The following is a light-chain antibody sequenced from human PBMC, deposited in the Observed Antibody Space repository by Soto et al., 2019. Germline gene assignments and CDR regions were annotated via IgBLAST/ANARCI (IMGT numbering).Light chain of an antibody. CDR1: QTSGKY. J-gene: IGKJ3*01. Sequence: DIQMTQSPSSLSATVGDRVTITCRAGQTSGKYLNWYQQQPGKVPKLLIYDASYLQSGVPSRFSGSESGTDFTLNISDLRPEDLATYYCQQSFSIPFTFGPGTKVDIK. CDR3: QQSFSIPFT. CDR2: DAS. V-gene: IGKV1-39*01.